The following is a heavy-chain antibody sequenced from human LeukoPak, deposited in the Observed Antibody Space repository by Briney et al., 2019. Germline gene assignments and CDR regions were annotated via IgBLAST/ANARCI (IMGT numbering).Heavy chain of an antibody. CDR1: GFTFSSYG. CDR2: IRYDGSNK. CDR3: ARDYSNKGGWFDP. D-gene: IGHD4-11*01. J-gene: IGHJ5*02. V-gene: IGHV3-30*02. Sequence: RGSLRLSCAASGFTFSSYGMHWVRQAPGKGLEWVAFIRYDGSNKYYADSVKGRFTISRDNSKNTLYLQMNSLRAEDTAVYYCARDYSNKGGWFDPWGQGTLLTVSS.